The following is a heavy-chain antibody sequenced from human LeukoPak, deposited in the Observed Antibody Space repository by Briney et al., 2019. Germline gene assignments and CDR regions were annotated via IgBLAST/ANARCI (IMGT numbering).Heavy chain of an antibody. V-gene: IGHV3-23*01. Sequence: PGGSLRLSRAASGFTFSSYAMSWVRQAPGKGLEWVSAISGSGGSTNYADSVKGRFTISRDTSKNTLYLQMNSLRAEDTAVYYCAKGGYSSGYYFDYWGQGTLVTVSS. CDR3: AKGGYSSGYYFDY. CDR1: GFTFSSYA. CDR2: ISGSGGST. D-gene: IGHD6-19*01. J-gene: IGHJ4*02.